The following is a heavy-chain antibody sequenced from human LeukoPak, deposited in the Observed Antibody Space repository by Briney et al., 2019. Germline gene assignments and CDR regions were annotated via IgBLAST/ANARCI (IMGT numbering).Heavy chain of an antibody. J-gene: IGHJ4*02. Sequence: PSETLSLTCAVYGGSFSGYYWSWIRQPPGKGLEWIGEINHSGSTNYNPSLKSRVTISVDTSKNQFSLKLSSVTAADTAVYYCARGVYSSSLFDYWGQGTLVTVSS. CDR3: ARGVYSSSLFDY. CDR1: GGSFSGYY. CDR2: INHSGST. D-gene: IGHD6-6*01. V-gene: IGHV4-34*01.